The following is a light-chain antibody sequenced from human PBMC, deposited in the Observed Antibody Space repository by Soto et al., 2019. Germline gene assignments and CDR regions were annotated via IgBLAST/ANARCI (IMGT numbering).Light chain of an antibody. Sequence: QSVLAQPASVSGSPGQSITISCTGTSSDVGAYNYVSWYHQHHPGKAPELIIYDVTDRPSGVSTRFSGSKSGNTASLTISELQAEDEGDYYCSSYTPIKTVIFGGGTKVTVL. CDR1: SSDVGAYNY. J-gene: IGLJ2*01. CDR2: DVT. V-gene: IGLV2-14*01. CDR3: SSYTPIKTVI.